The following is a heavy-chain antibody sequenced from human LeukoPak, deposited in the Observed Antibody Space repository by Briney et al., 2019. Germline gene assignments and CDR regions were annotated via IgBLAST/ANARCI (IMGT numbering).Heavy chain of an antibody. Sequence: SETLSLTCTVSGGSISSYYWSWIRQPPGKGLEWIGYIYYSGSTNYNPSLKSRVTISVDTSKNQFSLKLSSVTAADTAVYYCARGLMGYWYLNWFDPWGQGTLVTVSS. J-gene: IGHJ5*02. CDR3: ARGLMGYWYLNWFDP. CDR1: GGSISSYY. V-gene: IGHV4-59*12. D-gene: IGHD2-15*01. CDR2: IYYSGST.